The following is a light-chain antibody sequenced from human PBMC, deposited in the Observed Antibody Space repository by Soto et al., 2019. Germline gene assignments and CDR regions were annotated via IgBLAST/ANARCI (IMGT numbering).Light chain of an antibody. Sequence: QMTQSPSFVSAAMGDRVTLTCRASQDISNLLAWYQQKPGKAPTLLIYATSNLRRGVPSRFSGSGSGTDFTLTISGLQPEDFATYYCQQASSFPRTFGQGTKV. J-gene: IGKJ1*01. V-gene: IGKV1-12*01. CDR3: QQASSFPRT. CDR1: QDISNL. CDR2: ATS.